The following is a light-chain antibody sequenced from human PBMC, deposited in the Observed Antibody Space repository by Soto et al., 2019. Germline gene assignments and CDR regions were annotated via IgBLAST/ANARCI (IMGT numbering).Light chain of an antibody. V-gene: IGKV3-20*01. CDR3: QQYGSSPPLIT. Sequence: ILLTQSPGTLSLSPGERATLSCRASQSVTNTYLAWYQQKPGQAPRLLIYGASSRATGIPDRFSGSGSGTDFTLTISRLEPEDIAVYYCQQYGSSPPLITFGQGTRLEIK. J-gene: IGKJ5*01. CDR1: QSVTNTY. CDR2: GAS.